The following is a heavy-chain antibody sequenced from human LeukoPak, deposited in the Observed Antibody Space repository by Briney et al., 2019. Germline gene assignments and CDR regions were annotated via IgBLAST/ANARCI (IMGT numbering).Heavy chain of an antibody. CDR2: INIDGATT. Sequence: PGGSLRLSCAASGFTFSGYWMHWVRQAPGKGLEWVSRINIDGATTNYADSVKGRFTISRDNAKNTLHLRMNSLRADDTAVYYRVRGAVGTGVWFDPWGQGTLVTVSS. CDR1: GFTFSGYW. CDR3: VRGAVGTGVWFDP. V-gene: IGHV3-74*01. J-gene: IGHJ5*02. D-gene: IGHD1-26*01.